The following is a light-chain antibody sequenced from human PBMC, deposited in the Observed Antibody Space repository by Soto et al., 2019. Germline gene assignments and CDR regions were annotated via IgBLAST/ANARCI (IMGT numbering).Light chain of an antibody. J-gene: IGKJ5*01. Sequence: DIQMTQSPSSLSASVGDRVTITCRASQGIRNDLGWYQQKPGKAPKCLIYAVSNLQSGVPSRFSGSGSGTEFTLTITKLQPEDFAMYYCQQSFGSPPITFGQGTRLDIK. V-gene: IGKV1-17*02. CDR2: AVS. CDR3: QQSFGSPPIT. CDR1: QGIRND.